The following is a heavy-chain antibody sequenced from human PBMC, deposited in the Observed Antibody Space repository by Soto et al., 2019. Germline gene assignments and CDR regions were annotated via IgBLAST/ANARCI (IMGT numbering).Heavy chain of an antibody. J-gene: IGHJ4*02. CDR1: GGSISSYY. D-gene: IGHD4-4*01. CDR2: IYYSGST. V-gene: IGHV4-59*01. Sequence: SETLSLTCTVSGGSISSYYWSWIRQPPGKGLEWIGYIYYSGSTNYNPSLKSRVTISVDTSKNQFSLKLSSVTAADTAVYYCARDRGDGYSNWGQGTLVTVSS. CDR3: ARDRGDGYSN.